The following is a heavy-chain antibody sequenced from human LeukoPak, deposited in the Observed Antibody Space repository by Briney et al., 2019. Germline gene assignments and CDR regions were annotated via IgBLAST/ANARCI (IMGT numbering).Heavy chain of an antibody. D-gene: IGHD4-23*01. V-gene: IGHV1-18*01. CDR2: ISAYNGNI. J-gene: IGHJ6*02. CDR1: GYTFISYG. CDR3: ASGGGNLGPNYYYYGMDV. Sequence: ASVKVSCKASGYTFISYGITWVRQAPGQGLEWLGWISAYNGNIDYAQKLQGRVTLTTDTSTSTAYMEVRSLRSDDTAVYYCASGGGNLGPNYYYYGMDVWGQGTTVTVSS.